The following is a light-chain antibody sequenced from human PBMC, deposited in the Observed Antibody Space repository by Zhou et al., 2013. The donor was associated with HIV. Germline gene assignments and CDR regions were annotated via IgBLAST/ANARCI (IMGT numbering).Light chain of an antibody. CDR1: QSVSTSY. Sequence: EIVMTQSPATLSVSPGERATLSCRASQSVSTSYLAWYQQKPDLAPSLLIYATSSRATGIPDRFSGSGSGTDFTLTISRLEPEDFAVYYCQHYDNSVTFGGGTKVEIK. V-gene: IGKV3-20*01. CDR2: ATS. CDR3: QHYDNSVT. J-gene: IGKJ4*01.